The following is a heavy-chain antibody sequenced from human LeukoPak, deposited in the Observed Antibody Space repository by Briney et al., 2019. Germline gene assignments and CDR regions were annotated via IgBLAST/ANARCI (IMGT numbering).Heavy chain of an antibody. CDR2: INPNSGGT. CDR3: ARVDVDTAMVTDRY. D-gene: IGHD5-18*01. V-gene: IGHV1-2*02. CDR1: GYTFTGYY. Sequence: ASVKVSCKASGYTFTGYYMHWVRQASGQGLEWMGWINPNSGGTNYAQKFQGRVTMTRDTSISTAYMELSRLRSDDTAVYYCARVDVDTAMVTDRYWGQGTLVTVSS. J-gene: IGHJ4*02.